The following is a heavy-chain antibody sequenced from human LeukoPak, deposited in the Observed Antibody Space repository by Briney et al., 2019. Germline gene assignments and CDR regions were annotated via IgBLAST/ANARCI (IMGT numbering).Heavy chain of an antibody. V-gene: IGHV3-7*01. D-gene: IGHD2-21*01. J-gene: IGHJ4*02. CDR1: GFALSSFW. CDR2: INQDGNSQ. CDR3: ARSLWPEDY. Sequence: GFLRLSCEASGFALSSFWASWVRPAPGKRLEWVANINQDGNSQNYVSAVRGRFTISKDNAKNSVYLQMNSLRAEDTAVYYCARSLWPEDYWGQGILVTVSS.